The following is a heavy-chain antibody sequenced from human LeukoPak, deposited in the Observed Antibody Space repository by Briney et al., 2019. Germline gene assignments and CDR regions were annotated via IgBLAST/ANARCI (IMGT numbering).Heavy chain of an antibody. CDR3: ARSAYSSSPRAAFDI. CDR2: IYYSGST. Sequence: SETLSLTCTVSGGSISSYYWSWIRQPPGKGLEWIGYIYYSGSTNYNPSLKSRVTISVDTSKNQFSLKLSSVTAADTAVYYCARSAYSSSPRAAFDIWGQGTMVTVSS. CDR1: GGSISSYY. V-gene: IGHV4-59*08. D-gene: IGHD6-13*01. J-gene: IGHJ3*02.